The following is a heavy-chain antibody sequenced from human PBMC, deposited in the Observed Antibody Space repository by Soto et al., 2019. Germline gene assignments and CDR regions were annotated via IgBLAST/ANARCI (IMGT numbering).Heavy chain of an antibody. CDR1: RLTFSDYY. Sequence: GGSLRLSCAASRLTFSDYYMGWIRQAPGKGLEWISYISGSGGTTYYADSVKGRFTISRDNAKNSLYLHMNSLRVEDTAIYYCARDPDPQYYFDSWGQGTLVTVSS. CDR2: ISGSGGTT. V-gene: IGHV3-11*01. CDR3: ARDPDPQYYFDS. J-gene: IGHJ4*02.